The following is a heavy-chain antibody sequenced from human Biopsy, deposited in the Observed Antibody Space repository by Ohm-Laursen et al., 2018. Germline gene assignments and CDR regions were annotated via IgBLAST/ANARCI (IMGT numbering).Heavy chain of an antibody. V-gene: IGHV4-61*01. D-gene: IGHD6-19*01. CDR1: GDSVSSGSFY. J-gene: IGHJ4*02. CDR3: ARGMRSSGWPYFDS. Sequence: TLSLTCTVSGDSVSSGSFYWTWFRQPPGQGLEYIGYIYDRGSTANYNPSLESRVTMSVDMPKNQFSLKLSSVTAADTAIYYCARGMRSSGWPYFDSWGQGTLVIVSS. CDR2: IYDRGSTA.